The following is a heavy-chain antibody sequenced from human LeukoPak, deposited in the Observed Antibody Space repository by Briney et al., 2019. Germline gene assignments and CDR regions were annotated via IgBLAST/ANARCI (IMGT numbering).Heavy chain of an antibody. D-gene: IGHD4-17*01. V-gene: IGHV4-34*01. Sequence: PETLSLTCAVYGGSFSGYYWSWIRQPPGKGLEWIGEINHSGSTNYNPSLKSRVTISVDTSKNQFSLKLSSVTAADAAVYYCARAFSYGDYDDFDYWGQGTLVTVSS. J-gene: IGHJ4*02. CDR1: GGSFSGYY. CDR2: INHSGST. CDR3: ARAFSYGDYDDFDY.